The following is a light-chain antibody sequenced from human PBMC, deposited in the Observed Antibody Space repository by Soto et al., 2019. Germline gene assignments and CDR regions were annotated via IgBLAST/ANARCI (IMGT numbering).Light chain of an antibody. V-gene: IGKV3-20*01. CDR2: GAS. CDR3: QQYGSSPPWT. J-gene: IGKJ1*01. Sequence: EIVLTQSPGTLSLSPGEGATLSCSASQSVTSSYLAWFQQKPGQAPRLLIYGASSRATGIPDRFSGSGSGTDFTLSISRLEPEDFAVNYCQQYGSSPPWTFGQGTKVEIK. CDR1: QSVTSSY.